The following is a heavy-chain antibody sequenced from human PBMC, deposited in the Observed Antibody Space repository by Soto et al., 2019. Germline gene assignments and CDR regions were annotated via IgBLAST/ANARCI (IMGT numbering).Heavy chain of an antibody. CDR1: GGTFRNHG. J-gene: IGHJ4*02. V-gene: IGHV1-69*01. Sequence: QVQLVQSGAEVKKPGSSVRVSCKASGGTFRNHGISWVRQAPGQGLEWVGGIIPIFGRAKYAQRFQGRVTITADESTSTAYLELSSLRSEDTAVYYCARDGTLFDSNSYYFLYWGRGTLVTVSS. CDR2: IIPIFGRA. CDR3: ARDGTLFDSNSYYFLY. D-gene: IGHD3-10*02.